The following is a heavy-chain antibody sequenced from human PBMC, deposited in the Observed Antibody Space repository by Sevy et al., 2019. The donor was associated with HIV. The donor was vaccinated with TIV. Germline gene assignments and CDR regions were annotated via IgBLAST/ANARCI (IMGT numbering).Heavy chain of an antibody. CDR1: GFTFSTSV. CDR2: IGVDGST. CDR3: AREHDTNGHCGSFDS. V-gene: IGHV3-64*02. Sequence: GGSLRLSCADSGFTFSTSVIHWVRQAPGKELEYVSGIGVDGSTHYADSVRGRFTISRDNSKNTVNLQMDTLRAEDMAVYYSAREHDTNGHCGSFDSWGQGTLVTVSS. J-gene: IGHJ4*02. D-gene: IGHD2-8*01.